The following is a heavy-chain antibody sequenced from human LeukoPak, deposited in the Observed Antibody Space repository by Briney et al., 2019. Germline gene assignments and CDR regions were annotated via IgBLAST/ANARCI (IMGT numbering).Heavy chain of an antibody. V-gene: IGHV3-21*01. CDR3: ARGNAPLPFDH. J-gene: IGHJ4*02. CDR2: ISSDGGYI. D-gene: IGHD2-2*01. Sequence: GGALMLSCAESGFIFSTYSMHSGRQAPGKGVERVSSISSDGGYIYYAASVKGRFTISRDNAKDSLYLQMNSLRAEDTAVYYCARGNAPLPFDHGGRGTRVTVSS. CDR1: GFIFSTYS.